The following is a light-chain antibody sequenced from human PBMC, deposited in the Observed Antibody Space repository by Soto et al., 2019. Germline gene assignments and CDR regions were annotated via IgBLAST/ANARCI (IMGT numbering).Light chain of an antibody. CDR2: NVS. J-gene: IGLJ1*01. Sequence: QSALTQPASVSGSPGQSITISCTGTSSDVGGYNHVSWYQQYPGKVPKLLIYNVSHRPSGVSNRFSGSKSGNTASLTISGLQAEDEADYFCTSSTSGSLYVFVTGTKLTVL. CDR1: SSDVGGYNH. V-gene: IGLV2-14*03. CDR3: TSSTSGSLYV.